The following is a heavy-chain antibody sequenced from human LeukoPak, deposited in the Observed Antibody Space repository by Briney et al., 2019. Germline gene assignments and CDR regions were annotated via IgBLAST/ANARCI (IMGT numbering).Heavy chain of an antibody. CDR1: GFTFSSYW. D-gene: IGHD5-18*01. CDR2: IKQDGSEK. J-gene: IGHJ4*02. CDR3: ARAKGYN. Sequence: GGSLRLSCEASGFTFSSYWMSWVRQAPGKGLEWVANIKQDGSEKYYVDSVKGRFTISRDNTKNSVCLQMNSLRAEDTAFYYCARAKGYNWGQGTLVTVSS. V-gene: IGHV3-7*01.